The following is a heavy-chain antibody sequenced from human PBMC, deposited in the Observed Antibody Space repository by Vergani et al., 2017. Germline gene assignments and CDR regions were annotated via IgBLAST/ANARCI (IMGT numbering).Heavy chain of an antibody. CDR2: IIPILGIA. CDR1: GGTFSSYT. V-gene: IGHV1-69*08. Sequence: QVQLVQSGAEVKKPGSSVKVSCKASGGTFSSYTISWVRQAPGQGLEWMGRIIPILGIANYAQKFQGRVTITPDKSTSTAYMELSSLRSEDTAVYYCARDEVATIGEYYFDYWGQGTLVTVSS. CDR3: ARDEVATIGEYYFDY. J-gene: IGHJ4*02. D-gene: IGHD5-12*01.